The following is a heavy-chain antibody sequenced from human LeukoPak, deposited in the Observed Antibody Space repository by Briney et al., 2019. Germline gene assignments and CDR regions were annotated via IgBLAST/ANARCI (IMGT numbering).Heavy chain of an antibody. Sequence: GGSLKLSCAASGFTFSTYSMNWVRQAPGKGLEWISYISSRGSSIDYADSVKGRFTISRDNAKNSLYLQMNSLRAEDTAVYYCARSFDYWGQGTLVTVSS. CDR3: ARSFDY. CDR2: ISSRGSSI. CDR1: GFTFSTYS. V-gene: IGHV3-48*04. J-gene: IGHJ4*02.